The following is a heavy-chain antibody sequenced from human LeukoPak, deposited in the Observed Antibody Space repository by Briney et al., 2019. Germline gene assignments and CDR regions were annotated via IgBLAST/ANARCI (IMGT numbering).Heavy chain of an antibody. J-gene: IGHJ6*03. Sequence: GGSLRLSCAASGFTFSSYWMGWVRQAPGKGLEWVANIKQDGSEKYYVDSVKGRFTISRDNAKNSLYLQMNSLRAEDTAVYYCARTTGDYYYYYYMDVWGKGTTVTVSS. D-gene: IGHD2-21*02. CDR1: GFTFSSYW. V-gene: IGHV3-7*01. CDR2: IKQDGSEK. CDR3: ARTTGDYYYYYYMDV.